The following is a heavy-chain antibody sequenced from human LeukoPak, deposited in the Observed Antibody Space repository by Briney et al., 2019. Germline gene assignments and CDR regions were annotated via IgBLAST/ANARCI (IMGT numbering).Heavy chain of an antibody. Sequence: GGSLRLSCAASGFTFSSYSMNWVRQAPGKGLVWVSYISSSGSTIYYADSVKGRFTISRDNAKNSLYLQMNSLRAEDTAVYYCARYYSDSSGYKLPDFWGQGTLVTVSA. CDR3: ARYYSDSSGYKLPDF. V-gene: IGHV3-48*04. D-gene: IGHD3-22*01. CDR2: ISSSGSTI. J-gene: IGHJ4*02. CDR1: GFTFSSYS.